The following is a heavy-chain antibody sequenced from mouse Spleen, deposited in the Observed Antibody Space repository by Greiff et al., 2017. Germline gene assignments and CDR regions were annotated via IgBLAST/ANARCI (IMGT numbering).Heavy chain of an antibody. CDR1: GYSITSGYY. J-gene: IGHJ1*01. V-gene: IGHV3-6*01. D-gene: IGHD3-1*01. CDR2: ISYDGSN. CDR3: ARDRGYWYFDV. Sequence: EVKLQESGPGLVKPSQSLSLTCSVTGYSITSGYYWNWIRQFPGNKLEWMGYISYDGSNNYNPSLKNRISITRDTSKNQFFLKLNSVTTEDTATYYCARDRGYWYFDVWGAGTTVTVSS.